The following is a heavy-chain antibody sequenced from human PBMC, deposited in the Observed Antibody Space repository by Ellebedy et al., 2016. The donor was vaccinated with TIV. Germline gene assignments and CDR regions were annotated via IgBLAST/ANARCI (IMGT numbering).Heavy chain of an antibody. CDR3: ARDYADYYYGLDV. CDR1: GYTFTGYY. V-gene: IGHV1-2*02. Sequence: AASVKVSCKASGYTFTGYYIHWVRQAPAHGLEWMGWINPNSGDTNYPQKFQDRVTMTRATSINTAYMELSRLRSDDTAVYYCARDYADYYYGLDVWGQGTTVTVSS. CDR2: INPNSGDT. D-gene: IGHD4-17*01. J-gene: IGHJ6*02.